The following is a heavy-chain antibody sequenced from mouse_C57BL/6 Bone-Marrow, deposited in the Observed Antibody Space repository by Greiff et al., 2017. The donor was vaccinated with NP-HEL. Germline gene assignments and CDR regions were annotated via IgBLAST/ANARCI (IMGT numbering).Heavy chain of an antibody. V-gene: IGHV1-72*01. CDR2: IDPNSGGT. CDR3: AQGEYYGSSPVAY. J-gene: IGHJ3*01. Sequence: QVQLQQPGAELVKPGASVKLSCKASGYTFTSYWMHWVKQRPGRGLEWIGRIDPNSGGTKYNEKFKSKATLTVDKPSSTAYMQLSSRTSEDSAVYYCAQGEYYGSSPVAYWGQGTLVTVSA. CDR1: GYTFTSYW. D-gene: IGHD1-1*01.